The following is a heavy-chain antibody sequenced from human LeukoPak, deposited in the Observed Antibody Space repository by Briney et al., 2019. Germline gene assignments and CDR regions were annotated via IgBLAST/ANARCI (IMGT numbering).Heavy chain of an antibody. D-gene: IGHD1-20*01. CDR3: ARGGITGSDY. V-gene: IGHV4-4*02. CDR2: IYHTGST. CDR1: GGSISSSNW. J-gene: IGHJ4*02. Sequence: SGTLSLTCAVSGGSISSSNWWSWVRQPPGKGLEWIGEIYHTGSTNYNPSLKSRITISLDKSKNQFSLKLSSVAAADTAMYYCARGGITGSDYWGQGTPVTVSS.